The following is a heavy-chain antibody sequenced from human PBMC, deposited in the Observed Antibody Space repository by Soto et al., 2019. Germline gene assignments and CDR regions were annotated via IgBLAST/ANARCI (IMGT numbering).Heavy chain of an antibody. CDR2: IYYSGNT. V-gene: IGHV4-39*01. D-gene: IGHD6-13*01. Sequence: QLQLQVSGPGLVKPSETLSLTCTVSGGSISSSSYSWGWIRQPPGKGLAWIGRIYYSGNTYYNPSLKSRVTIAVVTAKNQFALKLSSVTAADTAVYYWARIARLDSSSRTWFDPWGQGTLVTGSS. CDR3: ARIARLDSSSRTWFDP. CDR1: GGSISSSSYS. J-gene: IGHJ5*01.